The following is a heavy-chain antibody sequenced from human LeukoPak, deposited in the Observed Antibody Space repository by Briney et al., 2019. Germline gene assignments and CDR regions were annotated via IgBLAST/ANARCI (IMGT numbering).Heavy chain of an antibody. J-gene: IGHJ4*02. D-gene: IGHD2-15*01. CDR1: GASISSSHYY. Sequence: PSETLSLTCAVSGASISSSHYYWAWIRQPPGKGLEWIGSIYYNGSTYYNPSLKSRVTISVDTSKNQFSLKLSSVTAADTAVYYCARDTPWGWGQGTLVTVSS. V-gene: IGHV4-39*07. CDR2: IYYNGST. CDR3: ARDTPWG.